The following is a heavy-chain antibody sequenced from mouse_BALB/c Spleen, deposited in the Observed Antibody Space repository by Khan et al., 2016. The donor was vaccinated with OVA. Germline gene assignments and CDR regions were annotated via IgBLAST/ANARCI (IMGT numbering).Heavy chain of an antibody. CDR3: AGGRAY. J-gene: IGHJ3*01. V-gene: IGHV3-2*02. CDR2: ISYSGRA. Sequence: EVQLQESGPGLVKPSQSLSLTCTVTGYSITSDYAWNWIRQFPGNKLEWMGYISYSGRASYTPSLKSRISITRDTSKNQFFLQLNSVPTEDTATYYCAGGRAYWGQGTLVTVSA. CDR1: GYSITSDYA. D-gene: IGHD3-3*01.